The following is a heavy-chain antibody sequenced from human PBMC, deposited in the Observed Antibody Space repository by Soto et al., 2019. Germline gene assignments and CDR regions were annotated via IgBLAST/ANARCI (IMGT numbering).Heavy chain of an antibody. D-gene: IGHD6-19*01. CDR2: INPDGSDK. V-gene: IGHV3-7*05. J-gene: IGHJ4*02. CDR3: ARAGTLAVVFDY. Sequence: EVQLVESGAGLVQPGGSLRLSCAASGFSFGSHWMSWVRQAPGKGLEWVANINPDGSDKYYVDSVKGRFTISRDNAKNSLSLQMNSLRADDTAVYYCARAGTLAVVFDYWGQGTVVTVSS. CDR1: GFSFGSHW.